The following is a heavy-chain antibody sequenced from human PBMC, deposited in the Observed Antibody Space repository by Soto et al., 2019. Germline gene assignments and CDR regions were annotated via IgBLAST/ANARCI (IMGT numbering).Heavy chain of an antibody. J-gene: IGHJ4*02. CDR3: AKDGGARQ. CDR2: ISYDGSNK. V-gene: IGHV3-30*18. D-gene: IGHD1-26*01. CDR1: GFTFSSYG. Sequence: AGGSLRLSCAASGFTFSSYGMHWVRQAPGKGLEWVAVISYDGSNKYYADSVKGRFTISRDNSKNTLYLQMNSLRAEDTAVYYCAKDGGARQWGQGTLVTVSS.